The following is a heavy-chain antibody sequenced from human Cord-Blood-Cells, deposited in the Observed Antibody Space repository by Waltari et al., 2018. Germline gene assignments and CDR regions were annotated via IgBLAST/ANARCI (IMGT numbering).Heavy chain of an antibody. V-gene: IGHV2-26*01. CDR2: IFSKDEK. Sequence: QVTLKESGPVLVKPTETLTLTCTVSGFSLSNARMGVSWIRQPPGKALEWLAHIFSKDEKSYTTSRKSRLTISKDTSKSQVVLTMTNMDPVDTATYYWARGTAYYDILTGYTYYYYYMDVWGKGTTVTVSS. J-gene: IGHJ6*03. CDR3: ARGTAYYDILTGYTYYYYYMDV. CDR1: GFSLSNARMG. D-gene: IGHD3-9*01.